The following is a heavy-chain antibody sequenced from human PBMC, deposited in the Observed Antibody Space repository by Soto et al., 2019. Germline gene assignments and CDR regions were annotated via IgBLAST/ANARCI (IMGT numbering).Heavy chain of an antibody. V-gene: IGHV1-18*01. CDR3: ARDWRGAEGFDP. Sequence: ASVKVSCKASGYTFNTYGFSWVRQAPGQGLEWVGWIGTHNGDTTYAQNFKGRVTMTIDTSTTTSYMELRSLTSDDTAMYFCARDWRGAEGFDPWGR. J-gene: IGHJ2*01. D-gene: IGHD3-3*01. CDR2: IGTHNGDT. CDR1: GYTFNTYG.